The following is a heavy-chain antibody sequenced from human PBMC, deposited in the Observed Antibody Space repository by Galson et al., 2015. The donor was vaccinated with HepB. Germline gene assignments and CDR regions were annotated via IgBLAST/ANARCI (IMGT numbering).Heavy chain of an antibody. D-gene: IGHD3-22*01. Sequence: QSGAEVKKPGESLKIFCKGSGYSFTSYWIGWVRQMPGKGLEWMGIIYPGDSDTRYSPSFQGQVTISADKSISTAYLQWSSLKASDTAMYYCARQRWGSDYYDSSGYYYDVDYWGQGTLVTVSS. CDR3: ARQRWGSDYYDSSGYYYDVDY. J-gene: IGHJ4*02. CDR1: GYSFTSYW. CDR2: IYPGDSDT. V-gene: IGHV5-51*01.